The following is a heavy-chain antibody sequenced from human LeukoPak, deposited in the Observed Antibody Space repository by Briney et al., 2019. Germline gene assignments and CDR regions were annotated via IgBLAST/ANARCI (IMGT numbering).Heavy chain of an antibody. J-gene: IGHJ1*01. CDR3: AQQVGYCSSGSCYFTY. CDR1: GFTFSSYW. V-gene: IGHV3-74*01. D-gene: IGHD2-15*01. Sequence: PGGSLRLSCAASGFTFSSYWMHWVRQAPGKGLVWVSRINSDGSSTYYADSVKGRFTISRDKSKNTLSLQMNSLRAEDTAVYYCAQQVGYCSSGSCYFTYWGQGTLVTVSS. CDR2: INSDGSST.